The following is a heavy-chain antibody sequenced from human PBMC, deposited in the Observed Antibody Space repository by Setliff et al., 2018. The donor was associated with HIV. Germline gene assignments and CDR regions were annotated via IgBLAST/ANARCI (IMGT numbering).Heavy chain of an antibody. D-gene: IGHD6-6*01. Sequence: SVKVSCKASGFILTSNYMHWVRQAPGQGLEWMGGIIPVFGPPNYAQRFQRRLTITADESTNTAYMELSSLKSEDTAVYHCARDPTGGAARFDYWGQGTLVTVSS. CDR2: IIPVFGPP. CDR1: GFILTSNY. J-gene: IGHJ4*02. V-gene: IGHV1-69*13. CDR3: ARDPTGGAARFDY.